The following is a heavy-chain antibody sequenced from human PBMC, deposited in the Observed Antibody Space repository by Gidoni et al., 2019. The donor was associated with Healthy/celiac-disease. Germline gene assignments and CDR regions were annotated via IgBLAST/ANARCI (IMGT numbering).Heavy chain of an antibody. J-gene: IGHJ6*02. V-gene: IGHV4-34*01. D-gene: IGHD2-15*01. CDR2: INHSGST. Sequence: QVQLQQWGAGLLKPSETLSLTCAVYGGSFSGYYWSWIRQPPGKGLEWIGEINHSGSTNYNPSLKSRVTISVDTSKNQFSLKLSSVTAADTAVYYCARLVAARNYYYYGMDVWGQGTTVTVSS. CDR1: GGSFSGYY. CDR3: ARLVAARNYYYYGMDV.